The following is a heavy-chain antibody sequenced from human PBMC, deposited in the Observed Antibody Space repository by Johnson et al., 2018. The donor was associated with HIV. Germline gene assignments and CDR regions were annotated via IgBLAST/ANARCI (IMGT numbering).Heavy chain of an antibody. CDR3: ARWVMVRGREAFDI. CDR2: ISYDGSNK. Sequence: QVQLVASGGGVVQPGRSLRLSCAASGFTFSSYAMHWVRQAPGKGLEWVAVISYDGSNKYYADSVKGRFTISRDNSKNTLYLQMNSLRAEDTAVYYCARWVMVRGREAFDIWGQGTMVTVSS. D-gene: IGHD3-10*01. V-gene: IGHV3-30*04. J-gene: IGHJ3*02. CDR1: GFTFSSYA.